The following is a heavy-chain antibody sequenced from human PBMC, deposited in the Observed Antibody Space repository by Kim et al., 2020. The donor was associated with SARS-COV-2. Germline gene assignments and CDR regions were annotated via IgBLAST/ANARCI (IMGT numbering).Heavy chain of an antibody. J-gene: IGHJ4*02. Sequence: GGSLRLSCAASGFTFSNAWMSWVRQAPGKGLEWVGRIKSKTDGGTTDYAAPVKGRFTISRDDSKNTLYLQMNSLKTEDTAVYYCTTELKYYDILTGPPGVWGQGTLVTVSS. D-gene: IGHD3-9*01. CDR1: GFTFSNAW. V-gene: IGHV3-15*01. CDR2: IKSKTDGGTT. CDR3: TTELKYYDILTGPPGV.